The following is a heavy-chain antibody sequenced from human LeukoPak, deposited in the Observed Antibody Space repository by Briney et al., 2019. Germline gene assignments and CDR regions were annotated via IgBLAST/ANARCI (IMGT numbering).Heavy chain of an antibody. CDR1: GFTFSNYS. J-gene: IGHJ3*02. CDR2: IRSSSSTI. V-gene: IGHV3-48*01. CDR3: ARAKRNGFDI. Sequence: GSLRLSCEASGFTFSNYSMNWVRQAPGKGLEWVSYIRSSSSTIYYADSVKGRFTISRDNAKNSLYLQMNSLRAEDTAAYYCARAKRNGFDIWGQGTMVTVSS.